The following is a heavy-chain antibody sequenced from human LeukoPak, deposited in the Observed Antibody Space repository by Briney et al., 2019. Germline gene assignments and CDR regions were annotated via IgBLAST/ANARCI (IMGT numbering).Heavy chain of an antibody. CDR1: GFTFSSYA. CDR2: FSGSGGST. Sequence: GGSLRLSCAASGFTFSSYAMSWVRQAPGKGLEWVSAFSGSGGSTYYADSVKGRFTISRDNSKNTLYLQMNSLRAEDTAIYYCAKARWGMRSVYYYVFSPVDYWGQGTLVTVSS. J-gene: IGHJ4*02. CDR3: AKARWGMRSVYYYVFSPVDY. D-gene: IGHD3-22*01. V-gene: IGHV3-23*01.